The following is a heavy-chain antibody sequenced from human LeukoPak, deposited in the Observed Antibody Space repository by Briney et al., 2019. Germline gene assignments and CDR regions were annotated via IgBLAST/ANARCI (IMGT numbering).Heavy chain of an antibody. CDR2: ISSSGSTI. Sequence: GGSLRLSCAASGFTFSSYSMNWVRQAPGKGLEWVSYISSSGSTIYYADSVKGRFTISRDNAKNSLYLQMNSLRAEDTAVYYCARDLMYPTVYWGQGTLVTVSS. V-gene: IGHV3-48*04. J-gene: IGHJ4*02. CDR3: ARDLMYPTVY. D-gene: IGHD2-8*01. CDR1: GFTFSSYS.